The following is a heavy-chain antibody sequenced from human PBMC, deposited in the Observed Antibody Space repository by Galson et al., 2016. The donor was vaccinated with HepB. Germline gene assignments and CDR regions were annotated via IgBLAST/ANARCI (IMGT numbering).Heavy chain of an antibody. CDR2: IKQGGSEK. J-gene: IGHJ4*02. CDR1: GFTFSQYW. Sequence: SLRLSCAVSGFTFSQYWMSWVRQAPGKGLEWVANIKQGGSEKYYVDSVKGRFTISRDNTKSSLYLQMDSLRVEDTAVYYGARVHSSWYYFYSWGRGTLVPVSS. V-gene: IGHV3-7*04. CDR3: ARVHSSWYYFYS.